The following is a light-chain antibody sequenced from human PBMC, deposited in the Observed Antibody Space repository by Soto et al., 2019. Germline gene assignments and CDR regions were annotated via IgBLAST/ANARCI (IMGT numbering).Light chain of an antibody. J-gene: IGLJ1*01. CDR1: SSDVGGYNF. Sequence: QSVLTQPASVSGSPGQSIAISCTGTSSDVGGYNFVSWYQQHPGKAPNLMIYDVSNRPSGVSNRFSGSKSGNTASLTISGLQAEDEADYYCSSYTSSSTRVFGTGTKVTV. V-gene: IGLV2-14*01. CDR3: SSYTSSSTRV. CDR2: DVS.